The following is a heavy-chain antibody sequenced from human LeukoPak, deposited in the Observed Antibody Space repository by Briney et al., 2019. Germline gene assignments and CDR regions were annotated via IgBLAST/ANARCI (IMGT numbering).Heavy chain of an antibody. V-gene: IGHV4-59*11. D-gene: IGHD3-22*01. CDR1: GGSLSGLY. J-gene: IGHJ3*01. CDR2: VSYTGRT. CDR3: ARLLDNDISGDPDTFDV. Sequence: PLETLSLTCTVSGGSLSGLYWSWIRQPPGKRLEWIGYVSYTGRTKYNPSLQSRVTISIDTSKSHFSLKLTSVTSADTAVYSCARLLDNDISGDPDTFDVWGQGTTVIVSS.